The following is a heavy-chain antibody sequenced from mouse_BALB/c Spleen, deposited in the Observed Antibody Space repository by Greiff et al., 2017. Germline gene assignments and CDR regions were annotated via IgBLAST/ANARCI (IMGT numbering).Heavy chain of an antibody. V-gene: IGHV3-6*02. Sequence: EVKLLESGPGLVKPSQSLSLTCSVTGYSITSGYYWNWIRQFPGNKLEWMGYISYDGSNNYNPSLKNRISITRDTSKNQFFLKLNSVTTEDTATYYCARDRTTATFAYWGQGTLVTVSA. D-gene: IGHD1-2*01. CDR2: ISYDGSN. CDR3: ARDRTTATFAY. CDR1: GYSITSGYY. J-gene: IGHJ3*01.